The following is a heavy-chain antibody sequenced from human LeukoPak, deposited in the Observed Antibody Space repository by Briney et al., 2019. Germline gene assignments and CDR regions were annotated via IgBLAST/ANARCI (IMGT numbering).Heavy chain of an antibody. J-gene: IGHJ2*01. D-gene: IGHD6-13*01. V-gene: IGHV3-48*03. Sequence: GGSLRLSCAASGFTFSSYEMNWVRQAPGKGLEWVSYISSSGSTIYYADSVKGRFTISRGNAKNSLYLQMNSLRAEDTAVYYCARGGSNSWAPNWYFDLWGRGTLVTVSS. CDR2: ISSSGSTI. CDR1: GFTFSSYE. CDR3: ARGGSNSWAPNWYFDL.